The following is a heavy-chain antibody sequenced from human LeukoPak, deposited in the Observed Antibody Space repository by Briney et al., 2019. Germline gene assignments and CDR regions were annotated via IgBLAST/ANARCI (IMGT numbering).Heavy chain of an antibody. V-gene: IGHV4-38-2*02. J-gene: IGHJ3*02. CDR3: ARHFTGGVAYYDYVWGSYRLSDAFDI. Sequence: PSETLSLTCTVSGYSISSGYFWGWIRQPPGKGLEWIGTIYNSGSTYYNASLESRVTISVDTSKNQFSLKLSSVTAADTAVYYCARHFTGGVAYYDYVWGSYRLSDAFDIWGQGTMVTVSS. CDR2: IYNSGST. D-gene: IGHD3-16*02. CDR1: GYSISSGYF.